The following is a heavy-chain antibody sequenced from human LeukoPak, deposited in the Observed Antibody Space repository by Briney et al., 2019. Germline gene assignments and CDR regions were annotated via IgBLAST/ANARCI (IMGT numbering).Heavy chain of an antibody. Sequence: PGGSLRLSCAASGFTFSTYWMHWVRQDPGKGLLWVSRINGDGTSTKYADSVKGRFTISRDNARHTLYLQMNSLRAEDTAVYYCTRAESFEWGVAFDIWGQGTMVTVSS. D-gene: IGHD3-3*01. CDR1: GFTFSTYW. CDR2: INGDGTST. V-gene: IGHV3-74*03. CDR3: TRAESFEWGVAFDI. J-gene: IGHJ3*02.